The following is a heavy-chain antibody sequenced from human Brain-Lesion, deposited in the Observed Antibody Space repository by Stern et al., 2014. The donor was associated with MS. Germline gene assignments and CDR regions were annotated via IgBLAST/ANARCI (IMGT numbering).Heavy chain of an antibody. CDR3: ARGRVVPGFQYYATDV. J-gene: IGHJ6*02. V-gene: IGHV4-61*02. Sequence: VQLVESGPGLVKPSQTLSLSCTVSGGSISSGGYYWSWIRQPAGKGLEWIGRIFNSGRTSYNPPLKSRVTISIDPSKNQFSLRLNSMTAADTAVYYCARGRVVPGFQYYATDVWGQGTTVIVSS. D-gene: IGHD2-2*01. CDR1: GGSISSGGYY. CDR2: IFNSGRT.